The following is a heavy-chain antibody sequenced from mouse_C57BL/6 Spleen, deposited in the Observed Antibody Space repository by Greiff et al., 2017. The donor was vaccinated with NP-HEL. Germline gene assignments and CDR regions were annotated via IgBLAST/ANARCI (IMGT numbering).Heavy chain of an antibody. CDR1: VYTFTSSW. CDR3: ARHYGSSLYAMDY. D-gene: IGHD1-1*01. J-gene: IGHJ4*01. V-gene: IGHV1-55*01. Sequence: QVQLQQPGAELVKPGASVKMSCKASVYTFTSSWITWVKQRPGQGLAWMGDIYPGSGSPNYNEKFKSKATLTVDTSSSTAYRQLSSLTSEDSAVYDGARHYGSSLYAMDYWGQGTSVTVSS. CDR2: IYPGSGSP.